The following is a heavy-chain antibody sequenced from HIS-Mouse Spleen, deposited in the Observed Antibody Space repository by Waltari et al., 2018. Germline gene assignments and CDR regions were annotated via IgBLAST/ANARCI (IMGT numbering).Heavy chain of an antibody. V-gene: IGHV4-39*07. Sequence: QLQLQESGPGLVKPSETLSLPCTVSGGSISRRSYYWAWIRQPPGKGLEWIGSIYYSGSTYYNPSLKSRVTISVDTSKNQFSLKLSSVTAADTAVYYCAREIPYSSSWYDWYFDLWGSGTLVTVSS. CDR3: AREIPYSSSWYDWYFDL. CDR1: GGSISRRSYY. J-gene: IGHJ2*01. D-gene: IGHD6-13*01. CDR2: IYYSGST.